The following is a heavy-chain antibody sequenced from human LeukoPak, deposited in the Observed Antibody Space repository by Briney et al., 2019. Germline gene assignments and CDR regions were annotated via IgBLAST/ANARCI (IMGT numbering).Heavy chain of an antibody. D-gene: IGHD3-9*01. V-gene: IGHV3-23*01. CDR2: ISGSGGST. Sequence: QAGGSLRLSCAASGFTFSSYAMSWVRQAPGKGLEWVSAISGSGGSTYYADSVKGRFTISRDNAKNSLYLQMNSLRAEDTAVYYCARDGGYDILTGSDYWGQGTLVTVSS. CDR1: GFTFSSYA. J-gene: IGHJ4*02. CDR3: ARDGGYDILTGSDY.